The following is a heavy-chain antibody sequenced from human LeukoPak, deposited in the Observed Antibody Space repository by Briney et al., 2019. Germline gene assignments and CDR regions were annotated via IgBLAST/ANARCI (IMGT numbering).Heavy chain of an antibody. CDR2: IIPIFGTA. D-gene: IGHD1-26*01. CDR3: AREYSGSYFDY. V-gene: IGHV1-69*13. Sequence: ASVKVSCTASGGTFSSYAISWVRQAPGQGLEWMGGIIPIFGTANYAQKFQGRVTITADESTSTAYVELSSLRSEDTAVYYCAREYSGSYFDYWGQGTLVTVSS. J-gene: IGHJ4*02. CDR1: GGTFSSYA.